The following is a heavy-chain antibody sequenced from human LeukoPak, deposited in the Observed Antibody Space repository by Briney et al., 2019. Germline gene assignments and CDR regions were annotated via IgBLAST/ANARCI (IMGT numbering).Heavy chain of an antibody. CDR3: ARDPLDRGFRGE. CDR2: IIPIFGTA. CDR1: GGTFSSYA. J-gene: IGHJ4*02. V-gene: IGHV1-69*13. Sequence: ASVKVPCKASGGTFSSYAISWVRQAPGQGLEWMGGIIPIFGTANYAQKFQGRVTITADESTSTAYMELSSLRSEDTAVYYCARDPLDRGFRGEWGQGTLVTVSS. D-gene: IGHD3-10*01.